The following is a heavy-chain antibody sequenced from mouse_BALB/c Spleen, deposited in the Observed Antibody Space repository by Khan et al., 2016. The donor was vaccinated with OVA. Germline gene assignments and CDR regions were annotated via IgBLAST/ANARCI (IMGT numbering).Heavy chain of an antibody. V-gene: IGHV5-6*01. D-gene: IGHD1-1*01. J-gene: IGHJ3*01. Sequence: EVELVESGGDLVKPGGSLKLSCAASGFTFSTYGMSWVRQTADRRLEWVATVSTGGSYTYYPDSVKGRFTISRDNAKNTLYLQMNSLKSEDTAMFYCTRLAYYDDSEGCAYWGQGTLVTVSA. CDR1: GFTFSTYG. CDR3: TRLAYYDDSEGCAY. CDR2: VSTGGSYT.